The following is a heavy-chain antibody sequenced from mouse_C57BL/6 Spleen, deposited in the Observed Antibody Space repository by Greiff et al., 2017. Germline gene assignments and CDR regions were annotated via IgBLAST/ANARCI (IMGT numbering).Heavy chain of an antibody. J-gene: IGHJ2*01. CDR3: ALYYGYDGRPDY. CDR2: IHPNSGST. CDR1: GYTFTSYW. V-gene: IGHV1-64*01. D-gene: IGHD2-2*01. Sequence: VQLQQPGAELVKPGASVKLSCKASGYTFTSYWMHWVKQRPGQGLEWIGMIHPNSGSTNYNEKFKSKATLTVDKSSSTAYMQLSSLTSEDSAVYYCALYYGYDGRPDYWGQGTTLTVSS.